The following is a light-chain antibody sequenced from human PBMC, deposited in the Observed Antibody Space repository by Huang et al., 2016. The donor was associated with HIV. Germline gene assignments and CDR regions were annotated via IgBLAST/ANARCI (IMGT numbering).Light chain of an antibody. Sequence: DIQMTQSPSSLSASVGDRVTITCRASHGISNYLAWYQQKPGKFPKLLIFAASSLQSGVPARFSGSVSVTDFTLTISSLQPGDVATYYCQKYNSAPYTFGQGTKLEIK. CDR1: HGISNY. CDR3: QKYNSAPYT. J-gene: IGKJ2*01. V-gene: IGKV1-27*01. CDR2: AAS.